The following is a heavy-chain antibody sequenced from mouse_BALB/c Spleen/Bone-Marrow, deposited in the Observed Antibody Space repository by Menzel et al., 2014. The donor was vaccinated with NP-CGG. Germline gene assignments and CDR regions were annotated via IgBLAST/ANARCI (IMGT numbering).Heavy chain of an antibody. CDR3: ATGTYYFDY. CDR2: INPSTGYT. J-gene: IGHJ2*01. Sequence: VQLQQSGAELAKPGASVKMSCKASGYTFTSYWMHWVKQRPGQGLEWIGYINPSTGYTEYNQKFKDKATLTADKSSSTAYMRLSSLTSEDSAVYYCATGTYYFDYWGQGTTLTVSS. CDR1: GYTFTSYW. D-gene: IGHD4-1*01. V-gene: IGHV1-7*01.